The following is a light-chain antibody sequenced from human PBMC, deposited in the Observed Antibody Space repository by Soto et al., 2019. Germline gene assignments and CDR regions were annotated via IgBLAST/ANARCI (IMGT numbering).Light chain of an antibody. J-gene: IGKJ1*01. CDR1: QSVSGW. CDR3: LQYYYFSWT. CDR2: DAS. V-gene: IGKV1-5*01. Sequence: FRLTPSPATLSASVCVTVTVTCRASQSVSGWLAWYQQKPGEAPKLLIYDASALPRGVPSRFRGSGSGTDFTFTISRLQPEEFATYYCLQYYYFSWTFGQGGKVDIK.